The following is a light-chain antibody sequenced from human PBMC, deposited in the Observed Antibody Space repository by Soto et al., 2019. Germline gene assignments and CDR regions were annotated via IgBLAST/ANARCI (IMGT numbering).Light chain of an antibody. CDR2: EDN. J-gene: IGLJ2*01. CDR1: SGSIASNY. CDR3: QSYDSSNPVV. V-gene: IGLV6-57*04. Sequence: NFMLTQPLSVSESPGKTVTISCTRSSGSIASNYVQWYQQRPGSAPTTVIYEDNQRPSGVPDRFSGSIDSSSNSASLTISGLKTEDEVDYYCQSYDSSNPVVFGGGTKLTVL.